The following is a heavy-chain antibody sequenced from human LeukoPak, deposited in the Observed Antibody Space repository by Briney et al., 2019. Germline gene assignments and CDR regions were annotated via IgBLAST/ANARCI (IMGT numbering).Heavy chain of an antibody. D-gene: IGHD3-9*01. CDR3: ARAGYHYYYYYMDV. Sequence: SETLSLTCTVSGYSISSGYYWGWIRQPPGKGLEWIGSIYHSGSTYYNPSLKSRGTISVDTSKNQFSLKLSSVTAADTAVYYCARAGYHYYYYYMDVWGKGTTVTVSS. CDR1: GYSISSGYY. CDR2: IYHSGST. V-gene: IGHV4-38-2*02. J-gene: IGHJ6*03.